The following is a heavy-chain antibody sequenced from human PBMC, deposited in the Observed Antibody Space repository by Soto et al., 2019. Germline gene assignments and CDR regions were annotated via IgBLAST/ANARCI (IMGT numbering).Heavy chain of an antibody. J-gene: IGHJ4*02. CDR3: ARWFSGGYYDSSGYYPFDY. D-gene: IGHD3-22*01. Sequence: PGGSLRLSCAASGFTFSSYWMHWVRQAPGKGLVWVSRINSDGSSTSYADSVKGRFTISRDNAKNTLYLQMNSLRAEDTAAYYCARWFSGGYYDSSGYYPFDYWGQGTLVTVSS. CDR2: INSDGSST. V-gene: IGHV3-74*01. CDR1: GFTFSSYW.